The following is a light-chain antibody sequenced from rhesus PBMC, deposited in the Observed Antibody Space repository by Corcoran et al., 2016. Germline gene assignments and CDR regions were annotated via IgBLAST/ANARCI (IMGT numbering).Light chain of an antibody. CDR1: QGLNNY. CDR3: QQRKSYPLT. V-gene: IGKV1-38*01. CDR2: DAS. Sequence: DIQLTQSPSSLSASVGDRVTITCRASQGLNNYLAWYQQKSGKAPKLLIYDASNLESGVPSRFSGSRSWTEFSLTISTLQPEDFATYYCQQRKSYPLTFGGGTKVEIK. J-gene: IGKJ4*01.